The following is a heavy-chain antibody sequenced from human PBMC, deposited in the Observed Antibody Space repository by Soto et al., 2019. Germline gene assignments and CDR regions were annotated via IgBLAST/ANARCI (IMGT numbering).Heavy chain of an antibody. Sequence: SETLSLTCTVSGGSISTYYWNWIRQPPGKGLESIGYIYYSGSANYSPSLKSRVTISVDTSKNEFSLKLSSVTAADTAIYYCARDDREHNKSPAPDLWGQGTLVTVSS. V-gene: IGHV4-59*01. D-gene: IGHD1-26*01. CDR3: ARDDREHNKSPAPDL. CDR2: IYYSGSA. CDR1: GGSISTYY. J-gene: IGHJ5*02.